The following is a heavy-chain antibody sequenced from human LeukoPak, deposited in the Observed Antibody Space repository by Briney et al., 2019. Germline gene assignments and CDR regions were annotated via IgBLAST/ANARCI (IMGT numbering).Heavy chain of an antibody. D-gene: IGHD2-15*01. V-gene: IGHV4-61*01. CDR2: IYYGGST. CDR1: GGSVNSGNYY. CDR3: ARLAYHDHFDC. J-gene: IGHJ4*02. Sequence: SETLSLTCTVSGGSVNSGNYYWSWIRQPPGKGLEWIGYIYYGGSTNYNPSLKSRVTISVDTSKKQFSLRLSSVTAADTAVYYCARLAYHDHFDCWGQGTLVTVSS.